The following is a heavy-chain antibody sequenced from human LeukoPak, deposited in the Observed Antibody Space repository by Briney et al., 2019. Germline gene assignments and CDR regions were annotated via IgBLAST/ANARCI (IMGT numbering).Heavy chain of an antibody. D-gene: IGHD3-10*01. V-gene: IGHV3-23*01. CDR1: GFTFSSYA. CDR3: AATYYGSGSYRKIDY. CDR2: ISGSGGST. Sequence: PGGSLRLSCAASGFTFSSYAMSWVRQAPGKGLEWVSAISGSGGSTYYADSVKGRFTISRDNSKNTLYLQMNSLRAEDTAVYYCAATYYGSGSYRKIDYWGQRTLVTVSS. J-gene: IGHJ4*02.